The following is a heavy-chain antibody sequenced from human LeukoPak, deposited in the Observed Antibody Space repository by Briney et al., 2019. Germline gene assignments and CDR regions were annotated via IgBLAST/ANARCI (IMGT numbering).Heavy chain of an antibody. V-gene: IGHV3-23*01. J-gene: IGHJ4*02. CDR1: GFTFSNSA. CDR3: ARDMKRAFDY. CDR2: LSGSGITT. Sequence: GGSLRLSCAASGFTFSNSAMSWVRQAPGKGLEWVSTLSGSGITTYYADSVKGRFTISRDNSKNTLYLQMNSLRAEDTAVYYCARDMKRAFDYWGQGTLVTVSS.